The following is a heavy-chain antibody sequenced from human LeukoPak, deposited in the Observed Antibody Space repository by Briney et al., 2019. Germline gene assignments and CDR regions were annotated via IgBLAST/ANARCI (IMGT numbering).Heavy chain of an antibody. J-gene: IGHJ4*02. CDR3: ARGILSD. D-gene: IGHD5/OR15-5a*01. CDR1: GYTFTGYY. Sequence: ASVKVSCKASGYTFTGYYIHLVRQAPGEGLEYMGWINPSSGGTLYAQNFQGRVTMTRDTSISTAYMELSGLRSDDTALYYCARGILSDWGQGTLVAVSS. V-gene: IGHV1-2*02. CDR2: INPSSGGT.